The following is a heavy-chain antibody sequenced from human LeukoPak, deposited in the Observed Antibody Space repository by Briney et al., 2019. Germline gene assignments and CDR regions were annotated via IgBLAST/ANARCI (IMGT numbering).Heavy chain of an antibody. CDR1: GGSLSGYY. CDR2: INHLGTT. Sequence: AEPLSLTCGVSGGSLSGYYWSWVRQSPGKGLEWIGEINHLGTTNYNPSLKSRVTISEDTSENQFSLKLSSVTVADTAVYYCARGQRLRYYYDRSAFDVWGHGTMVTVSS. V-gene: IGHV4-34*01. CDR3: ARGQRLRYYYDRSAFDV. D-gene: IGHD3-22*01. J-gene: IGHJ3*01.